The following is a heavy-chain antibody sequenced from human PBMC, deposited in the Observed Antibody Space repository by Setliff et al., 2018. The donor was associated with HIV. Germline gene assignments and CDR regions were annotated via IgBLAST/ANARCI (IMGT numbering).Heavy chain of an antibody. Sequence: VASLKVSCKAPGLDFTDSVTQWVRLAGGQRLEWIGWIILDSGHTDYAQRFQGRVTITSDMSTSTGYMELSSLISEDTAMYYCAIRPSGYASGQFAAWGQGTLVTVSS. CDR2: IILDSGHT. CDR3: AIRPSGYASGQFAA. D-gene: IGHD2-2*01. CDR1: GLDFTDSV. V-gene: IGHV1-58*02. J-gene: IGHJ5*02.